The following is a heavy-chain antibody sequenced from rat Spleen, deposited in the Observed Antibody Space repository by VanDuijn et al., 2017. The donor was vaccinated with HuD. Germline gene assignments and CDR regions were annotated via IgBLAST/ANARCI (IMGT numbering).Heavy chain of an antibody. CDR2: ITNTGGST. V-gene: IGHV5-31*01. CDR1: GFTFNNYW. Sequence: EVQLVESGGGLVQPGRSLKLSCVASGFTFNNYWMTWIRQAPGKGLEWVASITNTGGSTYYPDSVKGRFTISRDNAKSTLYLQMNSLRSEDTATYYCTRDQGYYYSGDVLFDYWGQGVMVTVSS. D-gene: IGHD1-1*01. CDR3: TRDQGYYYSGDVLFDY. J-gene: IGHJ2*01.